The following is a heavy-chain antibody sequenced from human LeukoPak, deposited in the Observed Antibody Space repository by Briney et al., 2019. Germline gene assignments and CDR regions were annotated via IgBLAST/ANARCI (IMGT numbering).Heavy chain of an antibody. CDR1: GGSISSSTYY. Sequence: PSETLSLTCTVSGGSISSSTYYWGWIRQPPGKGLEWLGSIYYSGSTYYNPSLKSRVTISVDTSKNQFSLKLSSVTAADTAVYYCARGAPRGERLGWFGPWGQGTLVTVSS. CDR3: ARGAPRGERLGWFGP. CDR2: IYYSGST. D-gene: IGHD1-26*01. V-gene: IGHV4-39*01. J-gene: IGHJ5*02.